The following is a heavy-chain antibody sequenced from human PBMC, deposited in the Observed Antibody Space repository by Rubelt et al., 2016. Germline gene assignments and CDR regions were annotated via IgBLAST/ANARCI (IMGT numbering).Heavy chain of an antibody. CDR3: ATDVTAAGTVYYYAMDV. D-gene: IGHD6-13*01. CDR1: GTSTSSSSYY. J-gene: IGHJ6*02. V-gene: IGHV4-39*07. Sequence: QLQLQESGPGLVKPSETLSLTCTVSGTSTSSSSYYWGWIRQPPGKGLEWIGSMFHGGSTYYNPSLKGRVTISVDAVKNQFSLKLSSVTAADTAVDYCATDVTAAGTVYYYAMDVWGPGTTVTVSS. CDR2: MFHGGST.